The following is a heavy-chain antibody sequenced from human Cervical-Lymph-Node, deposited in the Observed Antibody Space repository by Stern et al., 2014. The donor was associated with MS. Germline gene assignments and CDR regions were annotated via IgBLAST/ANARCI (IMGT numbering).Heavy chain of an antibody. D-gene: IGHD3-9*01. CDR2: INPNRGDT. Sequence: VQLLESGAEVEQPGASVKVSCKASGYTFTDYYMHWVRQAPGQGLEWMGWINPNRGDTNFAQKFQGRVTMTRDTSITTAYMELSRLRSDDTAVYYCARDTITYYDILTGLNARGFDPWGQGTLVTVSS. CDR1: GYTFTDYY. J-gene: IGHJ5*02. CDR3: ARDTITYYDILTGLNARGFDP. V-gene: IGHV1-2*02.